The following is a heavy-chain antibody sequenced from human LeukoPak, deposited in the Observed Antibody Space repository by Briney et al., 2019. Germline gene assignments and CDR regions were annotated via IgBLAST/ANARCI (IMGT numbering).Heavy chain of an antibody. D-gene: IGHD5-12*01. CDR3: VKEVVATIPPL. J-gene: IGHJ4*02. CDR1: GFIFSSAW. Sequence: GGSLRLSCAASGFIFSSAWMSWVRQAPGKGLEWVGHIKTKTDGWTTNYAAPVKGRFTISRDDSKNTVYLQMNSLKTEDTAVYYCVKEVVATIPPLWGQGTLVTVSS. V-gene: IGHV3-15*01. CDR2: IKTKTDGWTT.